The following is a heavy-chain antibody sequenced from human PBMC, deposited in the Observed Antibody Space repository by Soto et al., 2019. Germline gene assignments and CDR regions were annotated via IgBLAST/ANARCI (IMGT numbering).Heavy chain of an antibody. CDR3: ARSSVVAATQIFDY. CDR2: IIPINGNT. D-gene: IGHD2-15*01. J-gene: IGHJ4*02. V-gene: IGHV1-69*10. Sequence: SVKVSCKASGGTFSSYAISWVRQAPGQGLEWMGGIIPINGNTNYAQKIQGRVTMTADTSTSTAYMELRSLRSEDTAVYYCARSSVVAATQIFDYWGQGTLVTVSA. CDR1: GGTFSSYA.